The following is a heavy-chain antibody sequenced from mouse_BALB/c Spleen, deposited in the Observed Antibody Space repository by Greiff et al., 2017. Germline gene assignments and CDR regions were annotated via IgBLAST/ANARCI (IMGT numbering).Heavy chain of an antibody. CDR2: IDPENGNT. CDR3: ARRDYYGSSPWFAY. Sequence: EVKLMESGAELVRPGALVKLSCKASGFNIKDYYMHWVKQRPEQGLEWIGWIDPENGNTIYDPKFQGKASITADTSSNTAYLQLSSLTSEDTAVYYCARRDYYGSSPWFAYWGQGTLVTVSA. V-gene: IGHV14-1*02. J-gene: IGHJ3*01. CDR1: GFNIKDYY. D-gene: IGHD1-1*01.